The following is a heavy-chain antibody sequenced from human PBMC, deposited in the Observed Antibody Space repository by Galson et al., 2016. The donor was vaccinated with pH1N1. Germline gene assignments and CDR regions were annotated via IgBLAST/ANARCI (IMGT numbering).Heavy chain of an antibody. D-gene: IGHD2-15*01. Sequence: RLSCAASGFTFSSHAMNWVRQAPGKGLEWVSIISGSGGITYYADSVKGRFTISRDNSKSTLSLQVNSLRAEDTAIYYCAKQGPILTGLPTFARNYYHYMDVWGKGTTVTVSS. CDR1: GFTFSSHA. V-gene: IGHV3-23*01. J-gene: IGHJ6*03. CDR2: ISGSGGIT. CDR3: AKQGPILTGLPTFARNYYHYMDV.